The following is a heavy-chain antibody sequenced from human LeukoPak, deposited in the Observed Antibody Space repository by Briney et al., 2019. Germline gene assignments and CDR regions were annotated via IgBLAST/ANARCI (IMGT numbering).Heavy chain of an antibody. D-gene: IGHD5-24*01. CDR1: GDSISDGEYY. CDR3: ARAKMATTPFDY. J-gene: IGHJ4*02. V-gene: IGHV4-30-4*01. CDR2: IYYTGST. Sequence: SQTLSLTCTVSGDSISDGEYYWSWIRQPPGKGLEWIGYIYYTGSTYYNPSLKSRVTISVDTSKNQFSLKLSSVTAADTAVYYCARAKMATTPFDYWGQGTLVTVSS.